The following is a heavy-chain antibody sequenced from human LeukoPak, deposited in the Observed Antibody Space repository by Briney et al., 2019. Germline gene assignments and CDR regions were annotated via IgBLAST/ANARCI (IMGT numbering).Heavy chain of an antibody. J-gene: IGHJ4*02. CDR2: ISVYNGNT. CDR1: GYTFTSYG. D-gene: IGHD1-26*01. Sequence: DSVKVSCKASGYTFTSYGISWVRQAPGQGLEWMGWISVYNGNTNYAQKFQGRVTMTTDTSTRIASMELRSLRSDDTAVYYCARVVGATIEYYFDYWGQGTLVTVSS. CDR3: ARVVGATIEYYFDY. V-gene: IGHV1-18*01.